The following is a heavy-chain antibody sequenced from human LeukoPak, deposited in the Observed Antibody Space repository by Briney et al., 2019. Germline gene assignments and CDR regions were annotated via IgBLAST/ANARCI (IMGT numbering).Heavy chain of an antibody. CDR2: INHSGST. CDR1: GGSFSGYY. D-gene: IGHD6-13*01. Sequence: HSETLSLTCGVYGGSFSGYYWSWIRQPPGKGLEWIGEINHSGSTNYNPSLKSRVTISVDTSKNQFSLKLSSVTAADTAVYYCARDTSGYSSSWKYWGQGTLVTVSS. V-gene: IGHV4-34*01. CDR3: ARDTSGYSSSWKY. J-gene: IGHJ4*02.